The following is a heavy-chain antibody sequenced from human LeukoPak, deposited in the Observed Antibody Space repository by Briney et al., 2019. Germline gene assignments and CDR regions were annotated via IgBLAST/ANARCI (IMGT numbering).Heavy chain of an antibody. Sequence: GASVKVSCKASGYTFTDYYMHWVRQAPGQGLEWMGWINPNSGGTNYAQKFQGRVTMTRDTSISTAYMELSRLRSDDTAVYYCASDQGYRYYYGSGSYNWFDPWGQGTLVTVSS. J-gene: IGHJ5*02. CDR1: GYTFTDYY. D-gene: IGHD3-10*01. CDR2: INPNSGGT. V-gene: IGHV1-2*02. CDR3: ASDQGYRYYYGSGSYNWFDP.